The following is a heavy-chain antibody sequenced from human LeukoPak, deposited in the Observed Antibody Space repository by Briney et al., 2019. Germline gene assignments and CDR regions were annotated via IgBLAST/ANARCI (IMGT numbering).Heavy chain of an antibody. CDR1: GFTFSSYG. CDR3: AKLEPVLRYFDWSLTHFFDY. J-gene: IGHJ4*02. V-gene: IGHV3-23*01. CDR2: ISCSGGST. Sequence: GGSLRLSCAASGFTFSSYGMSWVRQAPGKGLEWVSAISCSGGSTYYADSVKGRFTISRDNSKNTLYLQMNSLRAEDTAVYYCAKLEPVLRYFDWSLTHFFDYWGQGTLVTVSS. D-gene: IGHD3-9*01.